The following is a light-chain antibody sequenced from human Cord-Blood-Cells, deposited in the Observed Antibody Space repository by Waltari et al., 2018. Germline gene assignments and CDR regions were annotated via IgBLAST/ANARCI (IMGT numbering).Light chain of an antibody. V-gene: IGLV2-14*03. CDR3: SSYTSSSTWV. CDR1: SSYVGGYNY. J-gene: IGLJ3*02. CDR2: DVS. Sequence: QSALTQPASVSGSPGQSITISCPGTSSYVGGYNYAPWYQQHQGKAPKLIIYDVSNRPSGVANRCSGSKSGNTASLTISGLQAEDEADYYCSSYTSSSTWVFGGETKLTVL.